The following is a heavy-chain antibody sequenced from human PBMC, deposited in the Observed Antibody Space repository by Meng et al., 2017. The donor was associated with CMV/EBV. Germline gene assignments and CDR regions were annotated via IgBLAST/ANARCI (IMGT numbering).Heavy chain of an antibody. CDR3: ARSGSTTSQQPGYFDL. CDR1: GYTLSHYW. D-gene: IGHD2-2*01. Sequence: GYTLSHYWMHWGRQAPGQGLEWVGIINPSGGSTTYAQKFQGRVVLTRDTSTSTVYMDLSSLRSEDRAVYYCARSGSTTSQQPGYFDLWGRGTLVTVSS. CDR2: INPSGGST. J-gene: IGHJ2*01. V-gene: IGHV1-46*01.